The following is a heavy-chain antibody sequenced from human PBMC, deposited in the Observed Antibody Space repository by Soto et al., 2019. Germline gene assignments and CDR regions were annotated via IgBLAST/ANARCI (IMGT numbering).Heavy chain of an antibody. CDR3: ARGEGGSGYNWFDP. J-gene: IGHJ5*02. CDR1: GYTFTGYY. V-gene: IGHV1-2*04. Sequence: QVQLVQSGAEVKKPGASVKVSCKASGYTFTGYYMHWVRQAPGQGLEWMGWINPNSGGTNYAQKFQGWGARTRDTSVSTAYMDLGRLRSDDTAVYYCARGEGGSGYNWFDPWGQGTLVTVSA. CDR2: INPNSGGT. D-gene: IGHD6-25*01.